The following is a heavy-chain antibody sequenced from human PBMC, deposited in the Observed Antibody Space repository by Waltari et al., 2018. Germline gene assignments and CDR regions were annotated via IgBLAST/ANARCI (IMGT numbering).Heavy chain of an antibody. J-gene: IGHJ6*03. CDR1: GGTFSSYA. Sequence: QVQLVQSGAEVKKPGSSVKVSCKASGGTFSSYAISWVRQAPGQGLEWMGGIIPIFGTANYAQKFQGRVTITADKSTSTAYMELSSLRSEDTAVYYCASREDRSDLRFLGFYYMDVWGKGTTVTVSS. CDR3: ASREDRSDLRFLGFYYMDV. V-gene: IGHV1-69*14. CDR2: IIPIFGTA. D-gene: IGHD5-12*01.